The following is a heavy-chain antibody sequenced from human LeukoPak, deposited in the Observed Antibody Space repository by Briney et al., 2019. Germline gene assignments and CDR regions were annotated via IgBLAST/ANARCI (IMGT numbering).Heavy chain of an antibody. Sequence: SETLSLTCTVSGGSISSYYWSWIRQPPGKGLEWIGYIYYSGSTNYNPSLKSRVIISVDTSKNQFSLKLSSVTAADTAVYYCARDTMRDGYNYGAFDIWGQGTMVTVSS. J-gene: IGHJ3*02. CDR2: IYYSGST. CDR1: GGSISSYY. V-gene: IGHV4-59*01. D-gene: IGHD5-24*01. CDR3: ARDTMRDGYNYGAFDI.